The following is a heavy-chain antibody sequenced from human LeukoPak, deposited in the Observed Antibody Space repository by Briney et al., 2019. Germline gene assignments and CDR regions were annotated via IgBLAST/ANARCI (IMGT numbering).Heavy chain of an antibody. CDR3: ARLGYSYHLGYYMDV. D-gene: IGHD5-18*01. J-gene: IGHJ6*03. CDR1: GYSFTSYW. V-gene: IGHV5-51*01. CDR2: IYPGDSDT. Sequence: GESLKISCKGSGYSFTSYWIGLVRQMPGKGLEWMGIIYPGDSDTRYSPSFQGQVTISADKSISTAYLQWSSLKASDTAMYYCARLGYSYHLGYYMDVWGKGTTVTVSS.